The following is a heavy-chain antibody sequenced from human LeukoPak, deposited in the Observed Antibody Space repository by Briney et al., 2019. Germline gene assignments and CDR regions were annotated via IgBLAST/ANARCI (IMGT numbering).Heavy chain of an antibody. CDR3: ARVRGDVAVTAMGY. Sequence: ASVKVSCKASGYTFTGYYMHWVRQAPGQGLEWMGWINPNSGGTNYAQKFQGRVTMTRDTSVSTAYMEVSRLRSDDTAVYYCARVRGDVAVTAMGYWGQGTLVTVSS. CDR2: INPNSGGT. J-gene: IGHJ4*02. D-gene: IGHD2-21*02. CDR1: GYTFTGYY. V-gene: IGHV1-2*02.